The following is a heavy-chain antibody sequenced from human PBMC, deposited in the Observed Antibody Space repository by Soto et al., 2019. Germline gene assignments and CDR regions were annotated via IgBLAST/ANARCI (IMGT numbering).Heavy chain of an antibody. Sequence: SETLSLTCTVSGGSVSSGSDYWSWIRQPPGKGLEWIGYIYSSGSTSYNPSLKSRVTISVDTSKNQFSLKLSSVTAADTAVYNCARDGDGYNYWGQGTLVTVSS. CDR2: IYSSGST. CDR1: GGSVSSGSDY. D-gene: IGHD5-12*01. J-gene: IGHJ4*02. V-gene: IGHV4-61*01. CDR3: ARDGDGYNY.